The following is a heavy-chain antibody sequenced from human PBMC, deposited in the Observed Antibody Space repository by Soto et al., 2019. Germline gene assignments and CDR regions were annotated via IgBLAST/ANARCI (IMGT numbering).Heavy chain of an antibody. CDR2: ISSSSSYT. J-gene: IGHJ4*02. CDR1: GFTFSDYY. CDR3: ERFPSWELNLLDY. Sequence: GGSLRLSCAASGFTFSDYYMSWIRQAPGKGLEWVSYISSSSSYTNYADSVKGRFTISRDNAKNSLYLQMNSLRAEDTAVYYCERFPSWELNLLDYWGQGTLVTVSS. D-gene: IGHD1-26*01. V-gene: IGHV3-11*06.